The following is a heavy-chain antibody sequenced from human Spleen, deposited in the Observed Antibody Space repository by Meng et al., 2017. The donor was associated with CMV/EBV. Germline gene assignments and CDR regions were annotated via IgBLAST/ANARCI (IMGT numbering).Heavy chain of an antibody. V-gene: IGHV4-34*01. D-gene: IGHD2-2*01. CDR2: INHSGST. CDR1: GGSFSGYY. Sequence: SETLSLTCAVYGGSFSGYYWSWIRQPPGKGLEWIGEINHSGSTNYNPSLKSRVTISVDTSKNQFSLKLSSVTAADTAVYYCARESSTSMDVWGQGTTVTVSS. J-gene: IGHJ6*02. CDR3: ARESSTSMDV.